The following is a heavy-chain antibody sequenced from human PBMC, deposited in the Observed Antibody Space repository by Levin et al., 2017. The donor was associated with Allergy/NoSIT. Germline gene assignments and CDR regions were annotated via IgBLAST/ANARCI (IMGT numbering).Heavy chain of an antibody. Sequence: PSETLSLTCSVSGDSVTNRYYNWGWIRQPPGKGPEWIGSIYYTGTTYYNPSLKGRLSISIDTSKNEFSLNLHSVTAADTAVYSCARLRLTTSGPFDPWGQGILVNVSS. CDR3: ARLRLTTSGPFDP. CDR1: GDSVTNRYYN. V-gene: IGHV4-39*01. D-gene: IGHD3-3*01. CDR2: IYYTGTT. J-gene: IGHJ5*02.